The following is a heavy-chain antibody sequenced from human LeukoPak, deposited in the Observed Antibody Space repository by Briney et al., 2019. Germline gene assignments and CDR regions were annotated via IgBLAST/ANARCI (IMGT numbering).Heavy chain of an antibody. Sequence: GGSLRLSCAASGFSFSNYEMNWVRQAPGKGLERISYISSGGGIIYYADSVKGRFTIPRDNAKNSVNLQMNSLRMEDTAVYYCVRDAVASAVWGQGTLVTVSS. J-gene: IGHJ4*02. CDR2: ISSGGGII. V-gene: IGHV3-48*03. CDR3: VRDAVASAV. CDR1: GFSFSNYE.